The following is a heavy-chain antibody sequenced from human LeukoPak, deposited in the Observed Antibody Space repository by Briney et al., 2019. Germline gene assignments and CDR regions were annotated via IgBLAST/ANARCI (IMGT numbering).Heavy chain of an antibody. D-gene: IGHD3-22*01. V-gene: IGHV4-39*01. CDR2: IHHSGNT. Sequence: SDTLSLTCTVSGGSFNRGSFYWAWVRQPPGKGLEWIRGIHHSGNTYYNPSLKSRITISIDTSQNQFSLNLSSVTATDRAVYYCARHEGSYYDKSGYTFDRWGQGTLVIVSS. CDR1: GGSFNRGSFY. J-gene: IGHJ4*02. CDR3: ARHEGSYYDKSGYTFDR.